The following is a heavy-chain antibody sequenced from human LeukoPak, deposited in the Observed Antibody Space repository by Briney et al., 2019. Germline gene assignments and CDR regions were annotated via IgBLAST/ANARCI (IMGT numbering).Heavy chain of an antibody. V-gene: IGHV1-2*02. D-gene: IGHD3-3*01. CDR2: INPNSGGT. CDR1: GYTFTGYY. CDR3: ARGRIVTIFGVTKRYYFDY. Sequence: ASVKVSCKASGYTFTGYYIHWVRQAPGQGLEWMGWINPNSGGTNYAQKFQGRVTMTRDTSISTGYMELSRLRSDDTAVYYCARGRIVTIFGVTKRYYFDYWGQGTLVTVSS. J-gene: IGHJ4*02.